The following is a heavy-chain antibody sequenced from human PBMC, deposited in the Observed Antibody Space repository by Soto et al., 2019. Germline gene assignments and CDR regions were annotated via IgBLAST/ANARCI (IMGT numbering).Heavy chain of an antibody. V-gene: IGHV3-30-3*01. D-gene: IGHD2-15*01. CDR1: GFTFSSYA. Sequence: SLRLSWAASGFTFSSYAIHWVRQAPGKGLEWVAVISYDGSNKYYADSVKGRFTISRDNSKNTLYLQMNSLRAEDTAVYYCARALHCSGGSCYPFDYWGQGTLVTVS. CDR2: ISYDGSNK. CDR3: ARALHCSGGSCYPFDY. J-gene: IGHJ4*02.